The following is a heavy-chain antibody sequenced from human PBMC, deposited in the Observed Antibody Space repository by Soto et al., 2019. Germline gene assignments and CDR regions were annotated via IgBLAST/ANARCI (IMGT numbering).Heavy chain of an antibody. J-gene: IGHJ4*02. CDR1: GGSISSDY. CDR3: ARGWGRIFDY. CDR2: IYYNGFT. V-gene: IGHV4-59*01. D-gene: IGHD7-27*01. Sequence: SETLSLTCTVSGGSISSDYWSWIRQPPGKRLEWIGFIYYNGFTTYSPSLRSRVTISIDTSKNQSSLKLASVTAADTAVYYCARGWGRIFDYWGQGTLVTVSS.